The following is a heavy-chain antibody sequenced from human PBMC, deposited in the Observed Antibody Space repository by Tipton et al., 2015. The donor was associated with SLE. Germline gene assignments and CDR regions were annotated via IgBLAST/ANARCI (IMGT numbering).Heavy chain of an antibody. CDR1: GYSISSGYY. D-gene: IGHD6-19*01. J-gene: IGHJ6*02. V-gene: IGHV4-38-2*01. CDR3: ARARSIAVAGPTSDGYYGMDV. Sequence: TLSLTCAVSGYSISSGYYWGWIRQPPGKGLEWIGSIYHSGSTYYNPPLKSRVTISVDTSKNQFSLKLSSVTAADTAVYYCARARSIAVAGPTSDGYYGMDVWGQGTTVTVSS. CDR2: IYHSGST.